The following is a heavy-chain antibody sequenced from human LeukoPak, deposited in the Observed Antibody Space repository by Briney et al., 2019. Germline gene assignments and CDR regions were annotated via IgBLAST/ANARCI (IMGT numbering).Heavy chain of an antibody. CDR3: ARGGTYYYDSSGYRIDY. Sequence: ASVKVTCKASGYTFTSYYMHWVRQAPGQGLEWMGIINPSGGSTSYAQKFQGRVTMTRDTSTSAVYMELSSPRSEDTAVYYCARGGTYYYDSSGYRIDYWGQGTLVTVSS. J-gene: IGHJ4*02. V-gene: IGHV1-46*01. CDR1: GYTFTSYY. CDR2: INPSGGST. D-gene: IGHD3-22*01.